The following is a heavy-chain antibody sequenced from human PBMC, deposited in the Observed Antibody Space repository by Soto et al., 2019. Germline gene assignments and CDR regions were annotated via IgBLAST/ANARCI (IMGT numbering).Heavy chain of an antibody. V-gene: IGHV3-64*01. CDR1: GFTFSSYA. CDR2: ISSNGGST. J-gene: IGHJ4*02. CDR3: ARVGYSGYAFDY. D-gene: IGHD5-12*01. Sequence: GGSLRLSCAASGFTFSSYAMHWVRQAPGKGLEYVSAISSNGGSTYYANSVKGRFTISRDNSKNTLYLQMGSLRAEDMAVYYCARVGYSGYAFDYWGQGTLVTVSS.